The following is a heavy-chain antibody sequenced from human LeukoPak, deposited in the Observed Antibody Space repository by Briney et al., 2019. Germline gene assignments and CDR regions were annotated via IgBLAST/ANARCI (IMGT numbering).Heavy chain of an antibody. D-gene: IGHD2-15*01. CDR3: ARDYCSGGSCYPFISMDV. V-gene: IGHV1-18*04. J-gene: IGHJ6*02. CDR1: GYTFTGYY. CDR2: ISAYNGNT. Sequence: ASVKVSCKASGYTFTGYYMHWVRQAPGQGLEWMGWISAYNGNTNYAQKLQSRVTMTTDTSTSTAYMELRSLRSDDTAVYYCARDYCSGGSCYPFISMDVWGQGTTVTVSS.